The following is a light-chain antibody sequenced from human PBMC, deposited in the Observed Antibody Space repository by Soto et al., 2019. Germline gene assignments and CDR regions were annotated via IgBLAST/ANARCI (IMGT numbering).Light chain of an antibody. J-gene: IGLJ1*01. V-gene: IGLV2-14*01. CDR1: SSDVGDYND. CDR3: SSYTSSTTRV. CDR2: DVS. Sequence: QSALTQPASVSGSPGQSITISCTGTSSDVGDYNDVSWYQQHPGKAPKLMIYDVSNRPSGVSNRFSGSKSGSTASLTISGLQAEDEADYYCSSYTSSTTRVFGTGTKVTVL.